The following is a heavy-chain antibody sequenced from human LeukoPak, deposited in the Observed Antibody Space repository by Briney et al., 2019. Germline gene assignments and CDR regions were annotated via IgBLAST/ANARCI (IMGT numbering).Heavy chain of an antibody. D-gene: IGHD3/OR15-3a*01. CDR3: AKRDWPYYFDY. CDR1: GFWFSNYG. J-gene: IGHJ4*02. Sequence: GGSLRLSCAASGFWFSNYGTNWVRQAPGKGLEWVSVISANGDDTYYADSVKGRFSISRDNSKNILCLQMNSLRAEDTAVYYCAKRDWPYYFDYWGQGTLVTVSS. V-gene: IGHV3-23*01. CDR2: ISANGDDT.